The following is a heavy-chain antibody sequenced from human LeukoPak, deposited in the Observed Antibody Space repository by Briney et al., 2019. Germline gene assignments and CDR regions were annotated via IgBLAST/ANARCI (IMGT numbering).Heavy chain of an antibody. D-gene: IGHD2-2*01. Sequence: GASVKVSCKASGYTFTGYYMHWVRQAPGQGLEWMGWINPNSGGTNYAQKFQGRVTMTRDTSISTAYMELSRLRSDDTAVYYCARESPRGAYIVVVPAAQGSWFDPWGQGTLVTVSS. CDR3: ARESPRGAYIVVVPAAQGSWFDP. CDR2: INPNSGGT. J-gene: IGHJ5*02. CDR1: GYTFTGYY. V-gene: IGHV1-2*02.